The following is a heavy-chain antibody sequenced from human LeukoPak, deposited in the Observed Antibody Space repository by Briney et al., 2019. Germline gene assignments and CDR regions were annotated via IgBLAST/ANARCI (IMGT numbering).Heavy chain of an antibody. CDR1: GFTFSTYA. J-gene: IGHJ2*01. CDR2: ISGGGENT. CDR3: AKPRAMTTGVGRYFDL. D-gene: IGHD1-1*01. Sequence: GGSLRLSCAASGFTFSTYAMSWIRQAPGKGLEWVSAISGGGENTYYGDSVKGRFTISRDNSKNTLYLQMNSLRAEDTATYYCAKPRAMTTGVGRYFDLWGRGTPVTVSS. V-gene: IGHV3-23*01.